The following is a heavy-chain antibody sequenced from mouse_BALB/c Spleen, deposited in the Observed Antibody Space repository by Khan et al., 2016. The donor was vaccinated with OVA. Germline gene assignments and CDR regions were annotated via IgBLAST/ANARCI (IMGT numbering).Heavy chain of an antibody. CDR1: GYSFTTYC. CDR2: INTYTGYT. D-gene: IGHD1-1*02. V-gene: IGHV1-7*01. J-gene: IGHJ3*01. CDR3: ARSGLSDIFVY. Sequence: QVQLQQSGPELAKPGDSVKISCKASGYSFTTYCMHWVKQRPGQGLQWIGYINTYTGYTEYNPFFKDKATFTTDKSSSTAYLQLSSLTTEDSAVYYCARSGLSDIFVYWGQGSPVTVS.